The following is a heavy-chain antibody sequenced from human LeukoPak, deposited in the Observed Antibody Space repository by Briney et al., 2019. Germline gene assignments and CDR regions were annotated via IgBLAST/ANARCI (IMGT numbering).Heavy chain of an antibody. CDR1: GFTFSSYS. V-gene: IGHV3-48*02. J-gene: IGHJ6*02. Sequence: GGSLRPSCAASGFTFSSYSMNWVRQAPGKGLEWVSYISSSSSTIYYADSVKGRFTISRDNAKNSLYLQMNSLRDEDTAVYYCARPMVRGVIRSYYYYGMDVWGQGTTVTVS. CDR3: ARPMVRGVIRSYYYYGMDV. CDR2: ISSSSSTI. D-gene: IGHD3-10*01.